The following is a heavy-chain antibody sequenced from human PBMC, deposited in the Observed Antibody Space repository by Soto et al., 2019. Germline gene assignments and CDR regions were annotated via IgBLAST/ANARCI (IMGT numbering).Heavy chain of an antibody. CDR3: ARSSLRYFDWLSYYYYYMDV. D-gene: IGHD3-9*01. CDR1: GFSLSTSGVG. CDR2: IYWDDDK. J-gene: IGHJ6*03. Sequence: QITLKESGPTLVKPTQTLTLTCTFSGFSLSTSGVGVGWIRQPPGKALEWLALIYWDDDKRYSPSLKSRLTITKDTSKHQVVLTMTNMDPVDTATYYCARSSLRYFDWLSYYYYYMDVWGKGTTVTVSS. V-gene: IGHV2-5*02.